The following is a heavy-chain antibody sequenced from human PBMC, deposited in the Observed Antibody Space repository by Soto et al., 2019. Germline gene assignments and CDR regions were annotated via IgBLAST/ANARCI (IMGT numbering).Heavy chain of an antibody. V-gene: IGHV1-69*13. Sequence: SVKVSCKASGGTFNMFAMNWVRQAPGHGLEWMGGIIPIFDAPRYSEQFQGRVTITVDESTSTAYMELSSLRSDDTAIYYCTRAIGSGGVMGGFDYWGQGTLVTVSS. CDR3: TRAIGSGGVMGGFDY. CDR1: GGTFNMFA. J-gene: IGHJ4*02. CDR2: IIPIFDAP. D-gene: IGHD3-16*01.